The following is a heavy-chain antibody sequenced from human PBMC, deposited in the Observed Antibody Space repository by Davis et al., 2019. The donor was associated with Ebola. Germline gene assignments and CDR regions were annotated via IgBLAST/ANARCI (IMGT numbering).Heavy chain of an antibody. CDR2: MNPNSGNT. D-gene: IGHD5-12*01. CDR1: GYTFTNYV. Sequence: AASVTVSCKASGYTFTNYVVHWVRQGTGQGLEWIGWMNPNSGNTGYGQKFQGRVTMTRNTSISTAYMELSSLTSEDTAVYYCARGRKVARMGSWFDSWGQGTLVTVSS. V-gene: IGHV1-8*01. J-gene: IGHJ5*01. CDR3: ARGRKVARMGSWFDS.